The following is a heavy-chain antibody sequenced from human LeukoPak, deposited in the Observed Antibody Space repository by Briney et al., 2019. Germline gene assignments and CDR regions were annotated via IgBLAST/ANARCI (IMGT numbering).Heavy chain of an antibody. D-gene: IGHD1-1*01. CDR3: ARSGNEIGYNWNDGGLYYYMDV. J-gene: IGHJ6*03. Sequence: SETLSLTCTVSGGSISSYYWSWIRQPAGKGLEWIGRIYTSGSTNYNPSLKSRVTISVDTSKNQFSLKLSSVTAADTAVYYCARSGNEIGYNWNDGGLYYYMDVWGKGTTVTVSS. V-gene: IGHV4-4*07. CDR1: GGSISSYY. CDR2: IYTSGST.